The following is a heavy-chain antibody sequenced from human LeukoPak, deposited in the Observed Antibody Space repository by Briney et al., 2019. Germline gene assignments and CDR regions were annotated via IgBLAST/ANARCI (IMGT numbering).Heavy chain of an antibody. J-gene: IGHJ3*02. CDR2: IYYSGST. V-gene: IGHV4-59*01. CDR1: GGSISSYY. D-gene: IGHD3-9*01. CDR3: ARGLTGYYTHNAFDI. Sequence: SETLSLTCTVSGGSISSYYWSWIRQPPGKGLEWIGYIYYSGSTNYNPSLKSRVTISVDTSKNQFSLKLSSVTAADTAVYYCARGLTGYYTHNAFDIWGQGTMVTVSS.